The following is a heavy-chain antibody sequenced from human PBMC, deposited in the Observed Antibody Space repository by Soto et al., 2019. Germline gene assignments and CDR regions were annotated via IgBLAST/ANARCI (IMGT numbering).Heavy chain of an antibody. D-gene: IGHD6-13*01. CDR3: AREAAAGRAGPWFDY. CDR1: GGSISSSSYY. V-gene: IGHV4-39*02. Sequence: PSETLSLTCTVSGGSISSSSYYWGWIRQPPGKGLEWIGSIYYSGSTYYSPSLKSRVTISVDTSKNQFSLKLSSVTAADTAVYYCAREAAAGRAGPWFDYWGQGTLVTVSS. J-gene: IGHJ4*02. CDR2: IYYSGST.